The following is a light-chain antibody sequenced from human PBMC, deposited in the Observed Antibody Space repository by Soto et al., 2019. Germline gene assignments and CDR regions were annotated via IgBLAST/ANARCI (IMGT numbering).Light chain of an antibody. V-gene: IGKV1-17*01. CDR3: LQWNSYPRT. J-gene: IGKJ4*01. CDR1: QAIRNE. CDR2: SAF. Sequence: DIQMTQSPSSLSASVGDRVTITCRASQAIRNEFAWYQQKPGKAPKRLIYSAFSLENGVPSRFSGSGSETAVTLTIRSLQPEDFATYYCLQWNSYPRTFGGGTKVEVK.